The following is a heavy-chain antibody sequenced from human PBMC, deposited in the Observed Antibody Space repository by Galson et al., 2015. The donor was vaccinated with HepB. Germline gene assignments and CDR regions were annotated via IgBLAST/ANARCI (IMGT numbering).Heavy chain of an antibody. J-gene: IGHJ6*02. CDR2: IIPIFGTA. D-gene: IGHD3-3*01. V-gene: IGHV1-69*13. Sequence: SVKVSCKASGGTFSSYAISWVRQAPGQGLEWMGGIIPIFGTANYAQKFQGRVTITAGESTSTAYMELSSLRSEDTAVYYCARDNTIFGVVGDGMDVWGQGTTVTVSS. CDR3: ARDNTIFGVVGDGMDV. CDR1: GGTFSSYA.